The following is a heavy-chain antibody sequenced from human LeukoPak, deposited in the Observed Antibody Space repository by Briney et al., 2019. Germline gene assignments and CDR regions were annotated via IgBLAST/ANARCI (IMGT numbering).Heavy chain of an antibody. J-gene: IGHJ3*02. CDR3: VRENWAYDI. D-gene: IGHD3-16*01. Sequence: ASVRLSCKASGYTFTVYYMHWVRQAPGQGLEWMGWIHPNSGGTNYAQEFQGRVTMTRDTSISTVYMEMSSLRSDDTAVYYCVRENWAYDIWGQGTMVTVSS. CDR1: GYTFTVYY. V-gene: IGHV1-2*02. CDR2: IHPNSGGT.